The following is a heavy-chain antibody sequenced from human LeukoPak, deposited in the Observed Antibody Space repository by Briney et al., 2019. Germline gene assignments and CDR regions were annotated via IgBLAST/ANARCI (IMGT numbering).Heavy chain of an antibody. CDR1: GGSITNSPKY. D-gene: IGHD3-3*01. J-gene: IGHJ4*02. V-gene: IGHV4-39*01. CDR3: ARAGAEDYDFWSGYDY. CDR2: IFYSGTT. Sequence: SESLSLTCTVSGGSITNSPKYWGWIRQPPGKGLEWIGSIFYSGTTYYSPSLKSRATLSVDPSNNQFSLKLSSVTAADTAVYYCARAGAEDYDFWSGYDYWGQGTLVTVSS.